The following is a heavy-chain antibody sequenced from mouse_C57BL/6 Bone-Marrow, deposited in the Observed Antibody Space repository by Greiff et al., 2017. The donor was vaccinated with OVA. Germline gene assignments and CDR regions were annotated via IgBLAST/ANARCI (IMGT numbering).Heavy chain of an antibody. CDR3: ARERGLPYYFDY. Sequence: EVKLVESGGGLVKPGGSLKLSCAASGFTFSSYALSWVRQTPEKRLEWVATISDGGSYNSYPDNVKGRFTISRDNAKNNLYLQMSHLKSEDTAMYYCARERGLPYYFDYWGQGTTLTVSS. D-gene: IGHD2-4*01. V-gene: IGHV5-4*01. CDR1: GFTFSSYA. CDR2: ISDGGSYN. J-gene: IGHJ2*01.